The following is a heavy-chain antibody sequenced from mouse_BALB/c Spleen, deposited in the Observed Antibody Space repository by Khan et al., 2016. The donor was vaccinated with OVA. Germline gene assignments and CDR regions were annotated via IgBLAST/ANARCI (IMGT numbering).Heavy chain of an antibody. J-gene: IGHJ4*01. CDR2: INTYTGEP. V-gene: IGHV9-3-1*01. D-gene: IGHD2-4*01. CDR1: GYTFTNYG. CDR3: TRRISYFALDY. Sequence: IQLVQSGPELKKPGETVKISCKASGYTFTNYGMNWVKQAPGKGLKWMGWINTYTGEPTYADDFKGRFAFSLETSASTAYLQINNLKNEDTATXFCTRRISYFALDYWGQGTSVTVSS.